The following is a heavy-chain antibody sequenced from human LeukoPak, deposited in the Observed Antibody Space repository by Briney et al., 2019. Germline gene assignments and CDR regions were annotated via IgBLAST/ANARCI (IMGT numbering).Heavy chain of an antibody. J-gene: IGHJ4*02. CDR2: ITSSGGST. CDR3: ARDLCWGCFDD. Sequence: PGGSLRLSCAASGFTFNTYGMTWVRQAPGKGLEWVSAITSSGGSTYYGDSVKGRFTISRDNSRKPLYLQMNSLRVDDTAVYYCARDLCWGCFDDWGQGNLVTVSS. CDR1: GFTFNTYG. V-gene: IGHV3-23*01. D-gene: IGHD3-10*02.